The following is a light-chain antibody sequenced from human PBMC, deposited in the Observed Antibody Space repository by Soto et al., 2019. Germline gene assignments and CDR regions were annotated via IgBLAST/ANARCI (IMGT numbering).Light chain of an antibody. CDR3: MQTLQTRS. Sequence: DIVMTQSPLSLPVTPGESASISCRSSQSLVHSNGYTYLDWYLQKPGQSPQVLIYLGSNRASGVPDWFVCSGSCTDFTVKISRVEAEDVGVYYCMQTLQTRSFGQGTKLEIK. CDR1: QSLVHSNGYTY. V-gene: IGKV2-28*01. CDR2: LGS. J-gene: IGKJ2*03.